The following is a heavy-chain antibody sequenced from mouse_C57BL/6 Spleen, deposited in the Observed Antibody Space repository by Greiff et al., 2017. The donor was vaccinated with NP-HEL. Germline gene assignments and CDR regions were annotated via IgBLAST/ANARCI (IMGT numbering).Heavy chain of an antibody. V-gene: IGHV1-64*01. CDR2: IHPNSGST. J-gene: IGHJ1*03. CDR1: GYTFTSYW. D-gene: IGHD1-1*01. Sequence: VQLQQSGAELVKPGASVKLSCKASGYTFTSYWMHWVTQRPGQGLEWIGMIHPNSGSTNYNEKFKSKATLTVDKSSSTAYKQLSSLTSEDSAVEYCARGHCGSSYWDFDDWGTGTTVTVSS. CDR3: ARGHCGSSYWDFDD.